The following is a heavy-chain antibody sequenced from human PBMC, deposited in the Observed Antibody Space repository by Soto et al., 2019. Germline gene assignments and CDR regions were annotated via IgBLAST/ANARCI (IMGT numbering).Heavy chain of an antibody. CDR2: ISAYNGNT. Sequence: ASVKVSCKASGYTFTGYGISWVRQAPGQGLEWMGWISAYNGNTDYAQKLQGRVIVTRDTSTSTAYMELRSLRSDDTAVYYCARGRYGDYWGKGALVTVSS. CDR3: ARGRYGDY. V-gene: IGHV1-18*01. J-gene: IGHJ4*02. CDR1: GYTFTGYG. D-gene: IGHD1-1*01.